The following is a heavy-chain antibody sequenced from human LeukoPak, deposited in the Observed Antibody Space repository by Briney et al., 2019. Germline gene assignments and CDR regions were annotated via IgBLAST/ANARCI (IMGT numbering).Heavy chain of an antibody. D-gene: IGHD3-3*01. CDR1: GYTFTSYD. V-gene: IGHV1-8*01. CDR3: ARGIDFWSGTDY. CDR2: MNPNSGNT. Sequence: ASVKVSCKASGYTFTSYDINWVRQATGQGLEWMGWMNPNSGNTGYAQKFQGRVTMTRNTSIRTAYMELSSLRSEDTAVYYCARGIDFWSGTDYWGQGTLVTVSS. J-gene: IGHJ4*02.